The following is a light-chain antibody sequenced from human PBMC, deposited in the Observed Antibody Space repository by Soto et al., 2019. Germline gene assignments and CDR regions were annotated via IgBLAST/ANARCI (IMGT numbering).Light chain of an antibody. V-gene: IGLV4-69*01. CDR2: LNSDGSH. CDR3: QTWGTGMV. CDR1: SGHSSYA. J-gene: IGLJ2*01. Sequence: QPVLTQSPSASASLGASVKLTCTLSSGHSSYAIAWHQQQPEKGPRYLMKLNSDGSHSKGDGIPDRFSGSSSGAERYLTISSLQSEAEADYYCQTWGTGMVFGGGTKLTVL.